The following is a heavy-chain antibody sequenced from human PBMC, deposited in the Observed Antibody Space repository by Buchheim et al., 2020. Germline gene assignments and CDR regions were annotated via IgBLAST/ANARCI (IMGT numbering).Heavy chain of an antibody. Sequence: EVQLVQSGGGLVQPGGSLRLSCAASGFTFSNLWMHWVRQVPGKGLVWVSTIISDGSSPSHADSVKGGFTISRDNAKKPWYLQMNSLRAEDTGVYYCATDHYDNSGDSSFDYWGQGTL. D-gene: IGHD3-22*01. J-gene: IGHJ4*02. CDR3: ATDHYDNSGDSSFDY. CDR1: GFTFSNLW. CDR2: IISDGSSP. V-gene: IGHV3-74*01.